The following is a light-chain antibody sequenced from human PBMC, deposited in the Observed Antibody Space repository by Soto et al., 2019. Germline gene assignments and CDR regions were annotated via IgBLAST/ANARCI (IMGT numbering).Light chain of an antibody. CDR2: DVS. Sequence: QSALTQPASVSGSPGQSITISCNGTSSDVDGYNYVSWYQQHPGKAPKLMIYDVSNRPSGVSNRFSGSKSGNTASLTISGLQAEDEADYYCSSYTSSSTLVFGTGTKSPS. CDR3: SSYTSSSTLV. CDR1: SSDVDGYNY. J-gene: IGLJ1*01. V-gene: IGLV2-14*01.